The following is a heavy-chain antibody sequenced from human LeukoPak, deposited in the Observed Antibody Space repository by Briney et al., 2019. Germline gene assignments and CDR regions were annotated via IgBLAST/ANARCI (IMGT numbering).Heavy chain of an antibody. D-gene: IGHD6-13*01. CDR3: ARESGEGAAAGTWGTNNWFDP. J-gene: IGHJ5*02. V-gene: IGHV4-34*01. CDR2: IYHIGST. CDR1: GGSFSGYY. Sequence: PSETLSLTRALYGGSFSGYYWCWIRQPPRKGLERIGEIYHIGSTNYNPTLKSRVTISVDTSKNQFSLKLSSVTAADTAVYYCARESGEGAAAGTWGTNNWFDPWGQGTLVTVSS.